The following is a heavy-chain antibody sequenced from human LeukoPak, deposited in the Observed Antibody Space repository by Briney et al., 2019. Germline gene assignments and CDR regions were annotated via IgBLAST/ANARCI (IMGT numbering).Heavy chain of an antibody. Sequence: SETLSLTCTVSGVSISSSNSYWGWIRQPPGKGLEWIGSIYYSGNTYYNASLKSQVSISIDTSKNQFPLRLTSVTAADTAVYYCARQTGSGLFILPGGQGTLVTVSS. D-gene: IGHD3/OR15-3a*01. CDR1: GVSISSSNSY. V-gene: IGHV4-39*01. CDR2: IYYSGNT. CDR3: ARQTGSGLFILP. J-gene: IGHJ4*02.